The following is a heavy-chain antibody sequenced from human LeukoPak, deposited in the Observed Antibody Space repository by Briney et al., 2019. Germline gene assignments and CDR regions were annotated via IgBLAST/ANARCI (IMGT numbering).Heavy chain of an antibody. CDR3: AISPQSSGTYPRGTDY. CDR1: GFTFTTYA. J-gene: IGHJ4*02. Sequence: PGGSLRLSCAASGFTFTTYAMTWVRQAPGKGLEWVSGISGSGSSTYYADSVRGRFTISRDNSKNTLYLQMNSLRAEDTAVYYCAISPQSSGTYPRGTDYWGQGTLVTVSS. CDR2: ISGSGSST. V-gene: IGHV3-23*01. D-gene: IGHD1-26*01.